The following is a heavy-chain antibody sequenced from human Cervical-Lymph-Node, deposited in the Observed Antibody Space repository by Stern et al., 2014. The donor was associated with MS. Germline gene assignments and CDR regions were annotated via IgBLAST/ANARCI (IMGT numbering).Heavy chain of an antibody. Sequence: VQLLESGGGVVQPGTSLRLSCVASGFTFRSYAMHWVRQAPGKGLEWVALISYDGGNKYFADSVKGRFTISRDKSKNTLSLQMNSLRPEDTGVYYCARALGADYNHVDYYHGMDFWGQGTTVTVSS. CDR1: GFTFRSYA. J-gene: IGHJ6*02. D-gene: IGHD4-11*01. CDR3: ARALGADYNHVDYYHGMDF. CDR2: ISYDGGNK. V-gene: IGHV3-30-3*01.